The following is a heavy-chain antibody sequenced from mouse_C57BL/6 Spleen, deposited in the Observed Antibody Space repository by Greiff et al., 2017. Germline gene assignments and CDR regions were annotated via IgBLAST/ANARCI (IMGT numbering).Heavy chain of an antibody. D-gene: IGHD1-1*01. CDR3: TYYCGSSPFDY. CDR2: IDPETGGT. CDR1: GYTFTDYE. J-gene: IGHJ2*01. V-gene: IGHV1-15*01. Sequence: QVQLQQSGAELVRPGASVTLSCKASGYTFTDYEMHWVKQTPVHGLEWIGAIDPETGGTAYNQKFKGKAILTADKSSSTAYMELRSLTSEDSAVYYWTYYCGSSPFDYWGQGTTLTVSS.